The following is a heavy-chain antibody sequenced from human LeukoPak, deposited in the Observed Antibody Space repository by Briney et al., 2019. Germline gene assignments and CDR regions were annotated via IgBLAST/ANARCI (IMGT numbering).Heavy chain of an antibody. CDR2: ISWNSGSI. Sequence: GRSLRLSCAASGFTFDDYAMHWVRQAPGKGLEWVSGISWNSGSIGYADSVKGRFTISRDNAKNSLYLQMNSLRAEDTAVYYCASAIKGGTFDPWGQGTLVTVSS. V-gene: IGHV3-9*01. CDR1: GFTFDDYA. D-gene: IGHD1-1*01. J-gene: IGHJ5*02. CDR3: ASAIKGGTFDP.